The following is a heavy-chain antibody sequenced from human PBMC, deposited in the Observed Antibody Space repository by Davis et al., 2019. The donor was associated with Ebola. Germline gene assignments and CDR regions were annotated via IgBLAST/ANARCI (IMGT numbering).Heavy chain of an antibody. CDR1: GGSISSYY. V-gene: IGHV4-59*08. CDR3: ARRNGGYDYPNWFDP. CDR2: IYYSGST. Sequence: PSEALPLTCTVSGGSISSYYWSWIRQPPGKGLEWIGYIYYSGSTNYNPSLKSRVTISVDTSKNQFSLKLSSVTAADTAVYYCARRNGGYDYPNWFDPWGQGTLVTVSS. J-gene: IGHJ5*02. D-gene: IGHD5-12*01.